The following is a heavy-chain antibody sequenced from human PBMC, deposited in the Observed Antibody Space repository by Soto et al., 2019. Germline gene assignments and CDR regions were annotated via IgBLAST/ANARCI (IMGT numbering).Heavy chain of an antibody. CDR3: ASQATGWYPDY. V-gene: IGHV4-31*03. CDR1: GGSIRRGGYY. CDR2: IYDSGST. D-gene: IGHD6-19*01. J-gene: IGHJ4*02. Sequence: SETLSLTCTVSGGSIRRGGYYLSWVRQHPGKGLEWIGYIYDSGSTYYNPSLKSRVTISVDTSKNQFSLKLTSVTAADTAVDYCASQATGWYPDYWGQGTPVTVS.